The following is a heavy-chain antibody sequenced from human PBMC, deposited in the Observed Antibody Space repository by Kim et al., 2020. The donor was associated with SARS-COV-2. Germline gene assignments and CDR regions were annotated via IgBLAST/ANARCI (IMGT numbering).Heavy chain of an antibody. J-gene: IGHJ5*01. CDR1: GFSFTTNG. CDR3: ATTSRLVMVPARDWLDA. D-gene: IGHD2-8*01. Sequence: ASVKVSCKASGFSFTTNGISWVRQAPGQGLEWMGWINGHDAETTYAQNFQGRLTITTDTSTSTAYMELRSLTSDDTAVYYCATTSRLVMVPARDWLDAWG. V-gene: IGHV1-18*01. CDR2: INGHDAET.